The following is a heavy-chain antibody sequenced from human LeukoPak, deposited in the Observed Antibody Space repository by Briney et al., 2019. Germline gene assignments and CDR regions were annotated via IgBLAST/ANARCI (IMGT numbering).Heavy chain of an antibody. CDR1: GFTFSSDG. Sequence: PGGSLRLSCAASGFTFSSDGMHWVRQAPGKGLEWVAVIWYDGSNKYYADSVKGRFTISRDNSKNTLYLQMNSLRAEDTAVYYCARDPYSSSWYPLYYFDYWGQGTLVTVSS. CDR3: ARDPYSSSWYPLYYFDY. CDR2: IWYDGSNK. D-gene: IGHD6-13*01. J-gene: IGHJ4*02. V-gene: IGHV3-33*01.